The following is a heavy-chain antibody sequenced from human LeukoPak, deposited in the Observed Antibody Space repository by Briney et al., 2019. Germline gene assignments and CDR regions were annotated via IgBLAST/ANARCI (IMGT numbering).Heavy chain of an antibody. D-gene: IGHD3-16*01. J-gene: IGHJ4*02. CDR3: AKDLGYDYVWGEGNLYDY. CDR1: GFTFSNYN. Sequence: GGSLRLSCAASGFTFSNYNMNWVRQAPGKGLEWVSSITSTSSYIYYADSVKGRFTISRDNAKNSLYLQMNSLRAEDTAVYYCAKDLGYDYVWGEGNLYDYWGQGTLVTVSS. CDR2: ITSTSSYI. V-gene: IGHV3-21*04.